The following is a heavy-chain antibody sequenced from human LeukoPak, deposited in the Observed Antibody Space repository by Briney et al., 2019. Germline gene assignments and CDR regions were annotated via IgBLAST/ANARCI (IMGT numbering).Heavy chain of an antibody. V-gene: IGHV3-74*01. CDR2: INSDGSST. CDR1: GFTFSSYW. J-gene: IGHJ4*02. CDR3: ATGSSGWFRHYYFDY. Sequence: GGSLRLSCAASGFTFSSYWMHWVRQAPGKGLVWVSRINSDGSSTSYADSVKGRFTISRDNAKNTLYLQMNSLRAEDTAVYYCATGSSGWFRHYYFDYWGQGTLVTVSS. D-gene: IGHD6-19*01.